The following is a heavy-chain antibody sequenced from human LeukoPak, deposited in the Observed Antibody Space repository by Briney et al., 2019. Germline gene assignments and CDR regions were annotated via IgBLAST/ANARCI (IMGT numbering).Heavy chain of an antibody. CDR3: AKDRRCSGGSCYSWVS. Sequence: PGGSLRLSCAASGFTFSSYDMSWVRQAPGKGLEWVSAISGSGGSTFYADSVKRRFNISRDNSKNTLYLQMNSLRAEDTAVYYCAKDRRCSGGSCYSWVSWGQGTLVTVSS. V-gene: IGHV3-23*01. CDR2: ISGSGGST. D-gene: IGHD2-15*01. J-gene: IGHJ4*02. CDR1: GFTFSSYD.